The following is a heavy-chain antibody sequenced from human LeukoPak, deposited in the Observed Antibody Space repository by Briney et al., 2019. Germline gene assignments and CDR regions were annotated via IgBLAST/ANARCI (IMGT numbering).Heavy chain of an antibody. CDR1: GFTFTSYA. CDR3: ARVRGTYYFDY. J-gene: IGHJ4*02. D-gene: IGHD3-10*01. CDR2: INAGNGNT. V-gene: IGHV1-3*01. Sequence: ASVKVSCKTSGFTFTSYAMHWVRQAPGQSLEWMGWINAGNGNTKYSQKFQGRVTITRDTSASTAYMELSSLRSEDTAVYYCARVRGTYYFDYWGQGTLVTVSS.